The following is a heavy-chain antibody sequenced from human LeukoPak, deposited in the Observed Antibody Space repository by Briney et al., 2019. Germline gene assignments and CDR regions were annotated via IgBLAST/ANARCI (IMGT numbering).Heavy chain of an antibody. Sequence: PGRSLRLSCAASGFTFSSYGMHWVRQAPGKGLEWVAVIWYDGSNKYYADSVKGRFTIPRDNSKNTLYLQMNSLRAEDTAVYYCARVGSAMVTWFDYWGQGTLVTVSS. CDR1: GFTFSSYG. CDR2: IWYDGSNK. CDR3: ARVGSAMVTWFDY. V-gene: IGHV3-33*01. D-gene: IGHD5-18*01. J-gene: IGHJ4*02.